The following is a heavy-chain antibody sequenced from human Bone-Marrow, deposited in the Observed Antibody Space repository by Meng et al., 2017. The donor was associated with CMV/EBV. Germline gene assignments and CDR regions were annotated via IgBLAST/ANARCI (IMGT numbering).Heavy chain of an antibody. Sequence: ASVKVSCKTSGYRFTTYGISWVRQAPGQGLEWMGWISVYDGDTKYAQKYQGRVTMTTDTSTTTAYMELRSLRSGDTAVYYCARLLGRSGSYYRAGAFDIWGQGTMVTVSS. CDR1: GYRFTTYG. CDR3: ARLLGRSGSYYRAGAFDI. V-gene: IGHV1-18*01. J-gene: IGHJ3*02. D-gene: IGHD1-26*01. CDR2: ISVYDGDT.